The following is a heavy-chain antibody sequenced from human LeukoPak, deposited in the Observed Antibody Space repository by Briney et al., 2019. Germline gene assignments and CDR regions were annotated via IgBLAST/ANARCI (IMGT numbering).Heavy chain of an antibody. CDR2: IIPIFGTA. CDR1: GGTFSSYA. J-gene: IGHJ4*02. V-gene: IGHV1-69*05. Sequence: ASVKVSCKASGGTFSSYAISWLRQAPGQGLEWMGGIIPIFGTANYAQKFQGRVTITTDESTSTAYMELSSLRSEDTAVYYCARVQGLTYYYDSSGYYPFDYWGQGTLVTVSS. D-gene: IGHD3-22*01. CDR3: ARVQGLTYYYDSSGYYPFDY.